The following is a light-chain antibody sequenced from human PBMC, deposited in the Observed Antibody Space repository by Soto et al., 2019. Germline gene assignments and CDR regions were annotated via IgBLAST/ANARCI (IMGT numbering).Light chain of an antibody. J-gene: IGKJ4*01. CDR3: QQLNSYRLT. V-gene: IGKV1-9*01. CDR2: AVS. CDR1: QGISSY. Sequence: DIPLTQSPSFLSASVGDRVTITCRASQGISSYFAWSQQKPGKAPKLLLYAVSTLQSGVPSRFSGSASRTEFTLTISSLQPEDFATYYCQQLNSYRLTFGGGTKVEIK.